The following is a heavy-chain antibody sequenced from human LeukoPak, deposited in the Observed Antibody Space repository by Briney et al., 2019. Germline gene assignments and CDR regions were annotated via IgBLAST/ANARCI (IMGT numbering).Heavy chain of an antibody. V-gene: IGHV1-3*01. CDR2: INAGNGNT. J-gene: IGHJ4*02. CDR3: ARAPNSSGWRGPLDY. CDR1: GYTFTSYA. D-gene: IGHD6-19*01. Sequence: ASVKVSCKASGYTFTSYAMHWVRQAPGQRLEWMGWINAGNGNTKYSQKFQGRVTITRDTSASTAYMELSSLRSEDTAVYYCARAPNSSGWRGPLDYWGQGTLVTVSS.